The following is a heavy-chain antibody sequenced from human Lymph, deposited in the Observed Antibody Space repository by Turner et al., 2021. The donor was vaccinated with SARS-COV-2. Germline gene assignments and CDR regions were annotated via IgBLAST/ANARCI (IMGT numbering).Heavy chain of an antibody. CDR1: GFNFSSYW. J-gene: IGHJ6*02. CDR3: ARVGVRFEWSDGYHYYYAMDV. Sequence: EVQLMESGGGLVQPGGSLRLSCAASGFNFSSYWMSWVRQAPGKGLEWVANINQDGSVKYYVDSVKGRFTISRDNAKNSLYRQMNSLRADDTAVYFCARVGVRFEWSDGYHYYYAMDVWGQGTTVTVSS. D-gene: IGHD3-3*01. CDR2: INQDGSVK. V-gene: IGHV3-7*03.